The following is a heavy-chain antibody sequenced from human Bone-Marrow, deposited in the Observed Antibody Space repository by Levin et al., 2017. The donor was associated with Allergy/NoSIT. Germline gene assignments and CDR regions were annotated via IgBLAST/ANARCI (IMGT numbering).Heavy chain of an antibody. CDR2: ISGSGGST. Sequence: GGSLRLSCAASGFTFTTYAMSWVRQAPGKGLEWVSVISGSGGSTSYADSVKGRFTISRDNSKNTVYVQMNSLRAEDTAIYYCAKERGFGELGFDYWGQGILVTVSA. CDR1: GFTFTTYA. D-gene: IGHD3-10*01. CDR3: AKERGFGELGFDY. J-gene: IGHJ4*02. V-gene: IGHV3-23*01.